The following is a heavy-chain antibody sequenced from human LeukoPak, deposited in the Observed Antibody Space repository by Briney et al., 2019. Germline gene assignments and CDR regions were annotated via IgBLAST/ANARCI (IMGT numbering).Heavy chain of an antibody. Sequence: GSSVKVSCKASGGTFSSYAISWVRQAPGQGLEWMGGIIPILGIANYAQKFQGRVTITADKSTSTAYMELSSLRSEDTAVYYCARDPVGATGFDYWGQGTLVTVSS. CDR2: IIPILGIA. J-gene: IGHJ4*02. CDR3: ARDPVGATGFDY. CDR1: GGTFSSYA. V-gene: IGHV1-69*04. D-gene: IGHD1-26*01.